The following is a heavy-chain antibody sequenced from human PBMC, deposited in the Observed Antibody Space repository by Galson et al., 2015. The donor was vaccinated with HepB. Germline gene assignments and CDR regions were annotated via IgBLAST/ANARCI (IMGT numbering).Heavy chain of an antibody. CDR3: AKARDSSSSLDY. J-gene: IGHJ4*02. Sequence: SLRLSCAASGFTFDDYTMHWVRQAPGKGLEWVSLISWDGGSTYYADSVKGRFTISRDNSKNSLYLQMNSLRTEDTALYYCAKARDSSSSLDYWGQGTLVTVSS. D-gene: IGHD6-6*01. V-gene: IGHV3-43*01. CDR2: ISWDGGST. CDR1: GFTFDDYT.